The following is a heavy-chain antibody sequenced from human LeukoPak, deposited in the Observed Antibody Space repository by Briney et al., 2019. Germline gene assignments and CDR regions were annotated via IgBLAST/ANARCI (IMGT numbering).Heavy chain of an antibody. CDR2: ISWNSGSI. D-gene: IGHD1-1*01. CDR3: AKGWNSLDY. V-gene: IGHV3-9*01. CDR1: GFTFDDYA. J-gene: IGHJ4*02. Sequence: PGRSLRLSCAASGFTFDDYAMHWVRHAPGKGLEWASGISWNSGSIGYADSVKGRFTISRDNAKNSLYLQMNSLRAEDTVLYYCAKGWNSLDYWGQGTLVTVSS.